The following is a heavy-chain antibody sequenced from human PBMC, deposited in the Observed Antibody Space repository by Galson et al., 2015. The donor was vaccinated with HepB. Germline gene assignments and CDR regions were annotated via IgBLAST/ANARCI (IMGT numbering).Heavy chain of an antibody. Sequence: LRLSCAASGFIFGNYAMSWFRQAPGKGLEWVGSIRSKAFGGTPEHAASAKGRFTISRDDSKSIAYLQMSSLKVEDTAVYYCTRGPTVGTGTDAFDIWGQGTMVTVSS. CDR1: GFIFGNYA. D-gene: IGHD4-23*01. J-gene: IGHJ3*02. CDR2: IRSKAFGGTP. V-gene: IGHV3-49*03. CDR3: TRGPTVGTGTDAFDI.